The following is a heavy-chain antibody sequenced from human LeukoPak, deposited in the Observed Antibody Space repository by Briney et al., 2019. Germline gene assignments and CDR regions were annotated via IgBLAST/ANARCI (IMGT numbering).Heavy chain of an antibody. V-gene: IGHV4-34*01. D-gene: IGHD6-13*01. CDR2: INHSGST. CDR1: GGSLSGYY. J-gene: IGHJ1*01. CDR3: ARGVPGYSSSWYVTYFQH. Sequence: SETLSLTCAVYGGSLSGYYWSWIRQPPGKGLEWIGEINHSGSTNYNPSLKSRVTISVDTSKNQFSLKLSSVTAADTAVYYCARGVPGYSSSWYVTYFQHWGQGTLVTVSS.